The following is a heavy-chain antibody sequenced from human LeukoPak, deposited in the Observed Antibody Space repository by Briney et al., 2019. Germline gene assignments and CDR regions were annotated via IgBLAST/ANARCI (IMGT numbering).Heavy chain of an antibody. CDR2: ISWNSGCI. J-gene: IGHJ4*02. CDR3: AKDKGSRLGYFDY. D-gene: IGHD6-13*01. CDR1: GFTFDDYA. V-gene: IGHV3-9*01. Sequence: PGGSLRLSCAASGFTFDDYAMHWVRQAPGKGLEWVSGISWNSGCIGYADSVKGRFTISRDNAKNSLYLQMNSLRAEDTALYYCAKDKGSRLGYFDYWGQGTLVTVSS.